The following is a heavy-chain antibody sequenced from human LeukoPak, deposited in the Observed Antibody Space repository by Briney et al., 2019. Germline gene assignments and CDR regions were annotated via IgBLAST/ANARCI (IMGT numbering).Heavy chain of an antibody. J-gene: IGHJ4*02. CDR1: GFTFNSYE. Sequence: PGGSLRLSCAASGFTFNSYEMNWVRQAPGKGLEWVSYISSSGSPIYYADSVKGRFSISRDNAKNSLYLQMNSVRAEDTAVYFCARQGYTVSYYFLDYWSQGTLVTVSS. CDR3: ARQGYTVSYYFLDY. V-gene: IGHV3-48*03. CDR2: ISSSGSPI. D-gene: IGHD1-26*01.